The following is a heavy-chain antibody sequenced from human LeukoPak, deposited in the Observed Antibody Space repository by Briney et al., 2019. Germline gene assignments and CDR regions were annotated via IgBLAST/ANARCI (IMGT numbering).Heavy chain of an antibody. D-gene: IGHD6-19*01. CDR1: GYTFTGYY. J-gene: IGHJ6*02. CDR3: AKNKDMREQWLATLRYYYYGMDV. CDR2: INPNSGGT. Sequence: ASVKVSCKASGYTFTGYYMHWVRQAPGQGLEWMGWINPNSGGTNYAQKFQGRVTMTRDTSISTAYMGLSRLRSDDTAVYYCAKNKDMREQWLATLRYYYYGMDVWGQGTTVTVSS. V-gene: IGHV1-2*02.